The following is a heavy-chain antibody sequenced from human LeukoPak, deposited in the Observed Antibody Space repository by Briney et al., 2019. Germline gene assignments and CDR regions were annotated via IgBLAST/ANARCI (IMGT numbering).Heavy chain of an antibody. J-gene: IGHJ4*02. V-gene: IGHV4-39*07. CDR2: IYYSGST. CDR1: GGSISSNSYY. D-gene: IGHD6-13*01. CDR3: ARETTDSSSWTY. Sequence: SETLSLTCAVSGGSISSNSYYWGWIRQPPGKGLEWIGSIYYSGSTYYNPSLKSRVTISVDTSKNQFSLKLSSVTAADTAVYYCARETTDSSSWTYWGQGTLVTVSS.